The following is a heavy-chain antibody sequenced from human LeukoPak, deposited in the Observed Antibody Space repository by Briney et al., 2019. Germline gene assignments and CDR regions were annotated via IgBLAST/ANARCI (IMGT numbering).Heavy chain of an antibody. CDR1: GYTFTGYY. D-gene: IGHD6-19*01. V-gene: IGHV1-2*02. CDR3: ARFLPDGSGWQIDY. CDR2: INPNSGGT. Sequence: ASVNVSCKASGYTFTGYYMHWVRQAPGQGLEWMGWINPNSGGTNYAQKFQGRVTMTRDTSISTAYMELSRLRSDDTAVYYCARFLPDGSGWQIDYWGQGTLVTVSS. J-gene: IGHJ4*02.